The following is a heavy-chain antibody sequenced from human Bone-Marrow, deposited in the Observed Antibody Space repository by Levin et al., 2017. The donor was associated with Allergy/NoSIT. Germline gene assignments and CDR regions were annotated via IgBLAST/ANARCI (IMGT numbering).Heavy chain of an antibody. V-gene: IGHV1-69*13. CDR2: IIPVFGTA. Sequence: GASVKVSCKASGGTFRSYAITWVRQTPGQGLEWMGGIIPVFGTATYSQELQGRVTISADESTSTAYMELSSLRSEDTAVYYCARGRRIAVLGTELDFWGQGTLVTVSS. J-gene: IGHJ4*02. CDR1: GGTFRSYA. CDR3: ARGRRIAVLGTELDF. D-gene: IGHD6-19*01.